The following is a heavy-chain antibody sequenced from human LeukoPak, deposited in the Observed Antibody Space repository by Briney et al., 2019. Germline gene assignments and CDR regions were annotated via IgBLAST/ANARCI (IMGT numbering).Heavy chain of an antibody. CDR2: IYHSGST. J-gene: IGHJ6*03. CDR1: GYSISSGYY. Sequence: SETLSLTCTVSGYSISSGYYWGWIRQPPGKGLEWIGSIYHSGSTYYNPSLKSRVTISVDTSKNQFSLKLSSVTAADTAMYYCARDETYSSDWQSNHYYYYMDVWGKGTTVTVSS. V-gene: IGHV4-38-2*02. CDR3: ARDETYSSDWQSNHYYYYMDV. D-gene: IGHD6-19*01.